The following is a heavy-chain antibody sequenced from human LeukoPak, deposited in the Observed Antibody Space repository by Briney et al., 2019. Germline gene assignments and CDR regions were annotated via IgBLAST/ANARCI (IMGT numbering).Heavy chain of an antibody. CDR3: AKGRGAAAVYYFDY. V-gene: IGHV3-9*01. J-gene: IGHJ4*02. Sequence: GGSLRLSCTASGFTFDDYAMHWVRQAPGKGLEWVSGISWNSGSIGYADSVKGRFTISRDNAKNSLYLQMNSLRAEDTALYYCAKGRGAAAVYYFDYWGQGTLVTVSS. CDR2: ISWNSGSI. D-gene: IGHD6-13*01. CDR1: GFTFDDYA.